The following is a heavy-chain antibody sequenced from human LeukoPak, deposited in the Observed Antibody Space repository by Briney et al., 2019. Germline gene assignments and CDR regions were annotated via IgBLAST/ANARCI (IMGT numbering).Heavy chain of an antibody. Sequence: SDTLSLTCTVSGGSISSGDYYCSWIRQHPGNSLEWIGYIYYSGSTYYNPSLKSRVTISVDTSNNQFSLKVSSVTAADTAVCYCARLYTSFRAFDIWGPGTMVTVSS. V-gene: IGHV4-31*03. J-gene: IGHJ3*02. CDR2: IYYSGST. CDR1: GGSISSGDYY. CDR3: ARLYTSFRAFDI. D-gene: IGHD6-6*01.